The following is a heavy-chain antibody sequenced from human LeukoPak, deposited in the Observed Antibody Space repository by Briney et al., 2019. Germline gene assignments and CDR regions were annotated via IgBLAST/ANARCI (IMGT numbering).Heavy chain of an antibody. Sequence: GGSLRLSCAASGFTFSNAWMSWVRQAPGKGLEWVSAISGSGGSTYYADSVKGRFTISRDNSKNTLYLQMNSLRAEDTAVYYCATSLDEIAAAGHFDYWGQGTLVTVSS. CDR1: GFTFSNAW. CDR2: ISGSGGST. D-gene: IGHD6-13*01. J-gene: IGHJ4*02. CDR3: ATSLDEIAAAGHFDY. V-gene: IGHV3-23*01.